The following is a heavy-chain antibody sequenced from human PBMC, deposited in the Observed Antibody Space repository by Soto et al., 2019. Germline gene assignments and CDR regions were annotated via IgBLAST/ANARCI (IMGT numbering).Heavy chain of an antibody. J-gene: IGHJ3*02. V-gene: IGHV5-51*01. CDR1: GYSFTSYW. Sequence: GESLKISCKGSGYSFTSYWIGWVRQMPGKGLEWMGIIYPGDSDTRYSPSFQGQVTISADKSISTAYLQWSSLKASDTAMYYCARRKAYADYADAFDIWGQGTMVTVSS. CDR2: IYPGDSDT. CDR3: ARRKAYADYADAFDI. D-gene: IGHD4-17*01.